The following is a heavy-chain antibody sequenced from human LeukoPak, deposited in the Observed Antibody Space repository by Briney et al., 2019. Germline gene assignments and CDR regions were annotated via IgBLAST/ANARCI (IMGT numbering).Heavy chain of an antibody. CDR1: GGSISSYY. J-gene: IGHJ4*02. Sequence: PSETLSLTCTVSGGSISSYYWSWIRQPPGKGLEWIGYIYYSGSTNYNPSLKSRVTISVDTSKNQFSLKLSSVTAADTAVYYCARHMVRGVINPYYFDYWGQGTLVTVSS. CDR3: ARHMVRGVINPYYFDY. D-gene: IGHD3-10*01. CDR2: IYYSGST. V-gene: IGHV4-59*08.